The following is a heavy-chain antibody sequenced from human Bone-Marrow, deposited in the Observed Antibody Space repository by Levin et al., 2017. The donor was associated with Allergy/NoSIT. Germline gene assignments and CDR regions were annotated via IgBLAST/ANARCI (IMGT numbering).Heavy chain of an antibody. V-gene: IGHV4-34*01. CDR2: INHSGST. J-gene: IGHJ6*03. CDR1: GGSFNGYC. CDR3: ARYSTWSFSYYYFDV. Sequence: SETLSLTCAVHGGSFNGYCWSWIRQPPGKGLEWIGQINHSGSTTVNPPLKSRVTMSVDTFKKQVSLNLTSVTAADTGVYFCARYSTWSFSYYYFDVWGTGTTVAVSS. D-gene: IGHD4-11*01.